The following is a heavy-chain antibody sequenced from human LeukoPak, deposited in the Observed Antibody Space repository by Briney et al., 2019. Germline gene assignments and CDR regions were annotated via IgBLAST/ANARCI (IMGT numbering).Heavy chain of an antibody. Sequence: GGSLRLSCAASGFTFSSYSMNWVRQAPGKGLEWVSSISTSSSYIYYADSVKGRFTISRDNAKNSLYPQMNSLRAEDTAVYYCARAIFSSGWYLVDYWGQGTLVTVSS. J-gene: IGHJ4*02. CDR2: ISTSSSYI. D-gene: IGHD6-19*01. CDR1: GFTFSSYS. V-gene: IGHV3-21*01. CDR3: ARAIFSSGWYLVDY.